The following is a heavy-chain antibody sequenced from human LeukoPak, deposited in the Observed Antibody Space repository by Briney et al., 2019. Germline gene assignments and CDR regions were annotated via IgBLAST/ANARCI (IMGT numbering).Heavy chain of an antibody. CDR3: ARGSGSYSGAADY. Sequence: PSETLSLTCSVRGSSFTGYYWSWIRQPPGKGLEWIGERNHRGSSYFNPSFESRVTISLDMSRKQFSLNLTSVTAADTAFYYCARGSGSYSGAADYWGQGTLVTVSS. CDR1: GSSFTGYY. V-gene: IGHV4-34*01. D-gene: IGHD6-19*01. J-gene: IGHJ4*02. CDR2: RNHRGSS.